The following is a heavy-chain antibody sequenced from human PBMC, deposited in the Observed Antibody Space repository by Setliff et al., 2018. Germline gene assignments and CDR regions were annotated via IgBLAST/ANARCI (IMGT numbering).Heavy chain of an antibody. V-gene: IGHV3-7*03. J-gene: IGHJ4*02. CDR2: INEDGSEK. Sequence: PGGSRRLSCAASGFTFSSYSVSWVRQAPGKGLEWVASINEDGSEKYYVDSVKGRFSISRDNAKNSLYLQMNSLRLEDTAVYHCITDDRGHPWGHWGQGTLVTVSS. D-gene: IGHD3-16*01. CDR1: GFTFSSYS. CDR3: ITDDRGHPWGH.